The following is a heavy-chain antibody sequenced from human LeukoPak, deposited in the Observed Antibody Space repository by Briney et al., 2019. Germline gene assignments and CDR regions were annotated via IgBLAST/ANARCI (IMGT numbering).Heavy chain of an antibody. V-gene: IGHV3-23*01. CDR1: GFTFSNYA. J-gene: IGHJ4*02. D-gene: IGHD5-12*01. CDR3: AKLPAGGGYGFSYFDY. Sequence: GGSLRLSCAASGFTFSNYAMSWVRQAPGKGLVWVSYIGFSGSTTYYADSVKGRFTISRDNSKNTLYVQMNSLRAEDTAIYYCAKLPAGGGYGFSYFDYWGQGTLVTVPS. CDR2: IGFSGSTT.